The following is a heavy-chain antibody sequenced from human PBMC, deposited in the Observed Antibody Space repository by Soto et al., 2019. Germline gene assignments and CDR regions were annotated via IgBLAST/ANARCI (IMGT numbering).Heavy chain of an antibody. J-gene: IGHJ3*02. CDR1: GFTVSSHA. Sequence: EVQVLESGGGLVQPGVSLRLSCEGSGFTVSSHAMTWIRQAPGKGPEWVSTITADGGTYYADSVKGRFAVSRDTAESTLYLQMNSLGAEDTASYYCAPHVSCSGGSCQYDAFAIRGQGTMVTVSS. CDR2: ITADGGT. V-gene: IGHV3-23*01. CDR3: APHVSCSGGSCQYDAFAI. D-gene: IGHD2-15*01.